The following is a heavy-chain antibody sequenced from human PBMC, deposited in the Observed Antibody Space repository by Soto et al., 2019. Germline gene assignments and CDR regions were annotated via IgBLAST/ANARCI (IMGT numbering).Heavy chain of an antibody. J-gene: IGHJ5*02. Sequence: SETLSLTCTVSGGSISSYYWSWIRQPPEKGLEWIGYIYYDGSTSYNPSLRSRVTISVDTSKNQFSLILGSVTSADTAVYYCARDQLSSGLYVWFDPWGQGTLVTVSS. CDR3: ARDQLSSGLYVWFDP. CDR1: GGSISSYY. CDR2: IYYDGST. D-gene: IGHD6-25*01. V-gene: IGHV4-59*01.